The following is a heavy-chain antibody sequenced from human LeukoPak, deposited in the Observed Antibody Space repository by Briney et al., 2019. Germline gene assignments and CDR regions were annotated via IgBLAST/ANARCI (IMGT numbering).Heavy chain of an antibody. V-gene: IGHV4-59*01. Sequence: TSETLSLTXTVSGGSISSYYWSWIRQPPGKGVEWIGYIYYSGSTNYNPSLKSRVTISVDTSKNQFSLKLSSVTAADTAVYYCARGAGDFWSGYLNFDYWGQGTLVTVSS. CDR3: ARGAGDFWSGYLNFDY. D-gene: IGHD3-3*01. CDR2: IYYSGST. CDR1: GGSISSYY. J-gene: IGHJ4*02.